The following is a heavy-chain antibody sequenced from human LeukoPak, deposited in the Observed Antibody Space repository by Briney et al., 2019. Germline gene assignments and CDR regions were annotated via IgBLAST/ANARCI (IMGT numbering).Heavy chain of an antibody. CDR2: INHSGST. D-gene: IGHD2/OR15-2a*01. CDR1: GGSFSGYY. V-gene: IGHV4-34*01. CDR3: AREEYGRRSRPGQSGGDY. Sequence: PSETLSLTCAVYGGSFSGYYWSWIRQPPGKGLEWIGEINHSGSTNYNPSLKSRVTISVDTSKNQFSLKLSSVTAADTAVYYCAREEYGRRSRPGQSGGDYWGQGTLVTVSS. J-gene: IGHJ4*02.